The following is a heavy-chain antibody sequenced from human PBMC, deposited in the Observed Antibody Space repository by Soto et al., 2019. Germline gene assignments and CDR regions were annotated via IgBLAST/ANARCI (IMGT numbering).Heavy chain of an antibody. CDR1: GGTFSSYA. CDR3: AMMGDDWLHYYGMDV. Sequence: QVQLVQSGAEVKKPGSSVKVSCKASGGTFSSYAMNWVRQAPGQGLEWMGGIIPIFGTANYAEKFQGRVTITADESTSTAYMALGSLRADDTAVYYCAMMGDDWLHYYGMDVWGQGTTVTVSS. J-gene: IGHJ6*02. V-gene: IGHV1-69*12. CDR2: IIPIFGTA. D-gene: IGHD3-9*01.